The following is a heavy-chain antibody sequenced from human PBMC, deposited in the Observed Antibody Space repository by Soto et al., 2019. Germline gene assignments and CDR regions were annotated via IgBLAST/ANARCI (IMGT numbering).Heavy chain of an antibody. D-gene: IGHD5-12*01. CDR3: TRDHGYGYGMDV. V-gene: IGHV3-48*01. CDR2: ITKSSRTI. Sequence: GGSLRLSCASSGFPFSTYSMNWVRQAPGKGLEWISYITKSSRTIYYADSVKGRFTISRDNAKNSLYLQMNSLRAEDTAVYYCTRDHGYGYGMDVWGQGTTVTVSS. J-gene: IGHJ6*02. CDR1: GFPFSTYS.